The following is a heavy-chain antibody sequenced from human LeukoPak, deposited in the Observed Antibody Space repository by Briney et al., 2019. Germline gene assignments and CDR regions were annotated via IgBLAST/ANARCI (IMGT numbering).Heavy chain of an antibody. CDR3: ASLVGGYYPPVEALGV. J-gene: IGHJ3*01. Sequence: PGGSLRLSCAASGFSFRSCWMHWVRQAPGKELVWVSRINGDGRTTNYADSVRGRFTISRDNAKNTLYLQMNSLRADDSAVYFCASLVGGYYPPVEALGVWGQGTMVTVSS. CDR2: INGDGRTT. D-gene: IGHD3-3*01. V-gene: IGHV3-74*01. CDR1: GFSFRSCW.